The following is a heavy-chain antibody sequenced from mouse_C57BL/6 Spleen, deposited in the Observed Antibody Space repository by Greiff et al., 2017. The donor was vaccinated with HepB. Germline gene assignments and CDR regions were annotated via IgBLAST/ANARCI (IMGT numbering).Heavy chain of an antibody. V-gene: IGHV5-9-1*02. J-gene: IGHJ4*01. CDR1: GFTFSSYA. CDR2: ISSGGDYI. Sequence: EVKLVESGEGLVKPGGSLKLSCAASGFTFSSYAMSWVRQTPEKRLEWVAYISSGGDYIYYADTVKGRFTISRDNARNTLYLQMSSLKSEDTAMYYCTREITTVVGYYYAMDYWGQGTSVTVSS. D-gene: IGHD1-1*01. CDR3: TREITTVVGYYYAMDY.